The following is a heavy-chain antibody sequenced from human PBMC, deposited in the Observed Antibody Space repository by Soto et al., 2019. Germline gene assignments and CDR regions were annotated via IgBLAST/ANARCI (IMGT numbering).Heavy chain of an antibody. CDR1: GGSISSGDYY. Sequence: SETLSLTCTVSGGSISSGDYYWSWIRQPPGKGLEWIGYIYYSGSTYYNPSLKSRVNISVDTSENQFSLKLSTVTAADTAVFYCARYSGYEGLRFDPWGQGTLVTVSS. V-gene: IGHV4-30-4*01. CDR2: IYYSGST. CDR3: ARYSGYEGLRFDP. D-gene: IGHD5-12*01. J-gene: IGHJ5*02.